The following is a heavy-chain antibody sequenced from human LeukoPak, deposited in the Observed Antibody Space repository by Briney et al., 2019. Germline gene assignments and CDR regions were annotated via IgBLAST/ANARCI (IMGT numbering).Heavy chain of an antibody. V-gene: IGHV3-30*02. CDR1: GFTFSSYG. D-gene: IGHD6-13*01. CDR3: AKPYSSSWYGAGGFDY. J-gene: IGHJ4*02. Sequence: GGSLRLSCAASGFTFSSYGMHWVRQAPGKGLEWVAVIRYDGSNKYYADSVKGRFTISRDNSKNTLYLQMNSLRAEDTAVYYCAKPYSSSWYGAGGFDYWGQGTLVTVSS. CDR2: IRYDGSNK.